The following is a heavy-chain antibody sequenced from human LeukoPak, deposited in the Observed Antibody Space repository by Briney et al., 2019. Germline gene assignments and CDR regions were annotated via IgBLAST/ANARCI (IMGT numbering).Heavy chain of an antibody. D-gene: IGHD6-6*01. V-gene: IGHV1-46*01. Sequence: ASVKVSCKASGYTFTGYYMHWVRQAPGQGLEWMGLINPTGGSTGYAQKFQGRVTMTRDTSTSTVYMELSSLRSEDTAVYYCARVSSIAARLYYYYYMDVWGKGTTVTVSS. CDR2: INPTGGST. J-gene: IGHJ6*03. CDR3: ARVSSIAARLYYYYYMDV. CDR1: GYTFTGYY.